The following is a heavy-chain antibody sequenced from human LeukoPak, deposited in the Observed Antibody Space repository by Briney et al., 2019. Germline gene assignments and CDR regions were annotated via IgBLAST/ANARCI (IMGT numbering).Heavy chain of an antibody. Sequence: SETLSLTCGEYGGSFRGYYWSWIRQPPGKGLEWIGEINGSGSTNYDPSLKSRVTISVDASKNISSLKLNSVTGADTAVLFCAGGDISAVGTFGKRRFDCWGQGTLVSVSS. D-gene: IGHD6-13*01. V-gene: IGHV4-34*01. CDR2: INGSGST. J-gene: IGHJ4*02. CDR1: GGSFRGYY. CDR3: AGGDISAVGTFGKRRFDC.